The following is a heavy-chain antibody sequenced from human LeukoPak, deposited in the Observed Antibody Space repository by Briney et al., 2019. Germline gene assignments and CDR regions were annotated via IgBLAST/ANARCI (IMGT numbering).Heavy chain of an antibody. CDR1: GYTFTGYY. CDR3: ARFARYSGSYYSRGAFDI. CDR2: INPNSGGT. D-gene: IGHD1-26*01. Sequence: ASVKVSCKASGYTFTGYYMHWVRQAPGQGLEWMGWINPNSGGTNYAQKFQGRVTMTRDTSISTAYRELSRLRSDDTAVYYCARFARYSGSYYSRGAFDIWGQGTMVTVSS. J-gene: IGHJ3*02. V-gene: IGHV1-2*02.